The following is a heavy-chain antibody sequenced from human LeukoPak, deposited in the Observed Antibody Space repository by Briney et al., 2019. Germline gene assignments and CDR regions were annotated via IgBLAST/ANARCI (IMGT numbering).Heavy chain of an antibody. Sequence: PGGSLRLSCAASGFTFSSYGMHWVRQAPGKGLEWVAVISYDGSNKYYADSVKGRFTISRDNSKNTLYLQMNSLRAEDTAVYYCARYYSGYAMDVWGQGTTVTVSS. D-gene: IGHD3-10*01. CDR3: ARYYSGYAMDV. CDR1: GFTFSSYG. V-gene: IGHV3-30*03. J-gene: IGHJ6*02. CDR2: ISYDGSNK.